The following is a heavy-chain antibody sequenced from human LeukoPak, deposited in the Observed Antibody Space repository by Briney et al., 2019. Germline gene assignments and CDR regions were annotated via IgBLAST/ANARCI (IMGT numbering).Heavy chain of an antibody. CDR2: IYTGDRT. CDR1: GFTVSSNY. CDR3: ARDLVTDTLIPY. J-gene: IGHJ4*02. Sequence: GGSLRLSCAASGFTVSSNYMSWVRQAPGKGLEWVSVIYTGDRTYYADSVKGRFTISRDSSANTLYLQMNSLRAEDTAVYYCARDLVTDTLIPYWGQGTLVTVSS. V-gene: IGHV3-66*01. D-gene: IGHD4-23*01.